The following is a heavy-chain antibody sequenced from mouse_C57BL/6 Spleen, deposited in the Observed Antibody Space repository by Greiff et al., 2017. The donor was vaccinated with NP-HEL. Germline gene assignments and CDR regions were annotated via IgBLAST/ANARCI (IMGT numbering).Heavy chain of an antibody. CDR3: ASLSGYRFAY. CDR1: GYTFTDYN. V-gene: IGHV1-18*01. J-gene: IGHJ3*01. Sequence: VQLQQSGPELVKPGASVKIPCKASGYTFTDYNMDWVKQSHGKSLEWIGDINPNNGGTIYNQKFKGKATLTVDKSSSTAYMELRSLTSEDTAVYYCASLSGYRFAYWGQGTLVTVSA. CDR2: INPNNGGT. D-gene: IGHD2-2*01.